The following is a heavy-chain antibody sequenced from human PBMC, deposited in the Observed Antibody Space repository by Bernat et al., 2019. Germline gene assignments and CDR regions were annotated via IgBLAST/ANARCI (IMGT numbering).Heavy chain of an antibody. CDR3: ARAPLDYGDYFYYMDV. Sequence: QVQLVQSGAEVKKPGSSVKVSCKASGGTFSSYAISWVRQAPGQGLEWMGGIIPIFGIANYAQKFQGRVTITADKSTSTADIELSSLRSEDTAVYYCARAPLDYGDYFYYMDVWGKGTTFTVSS. D-gene: IGHD4-17*01. V-gene: IGHV1-69*17. CDR1: GGTFSSYA. CDR2: IIPIFGIA. J-gene: IGHJ6*03.